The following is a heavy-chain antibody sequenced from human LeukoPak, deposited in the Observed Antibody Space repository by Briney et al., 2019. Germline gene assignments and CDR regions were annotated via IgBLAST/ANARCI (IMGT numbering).Heavy chain of an antibody. V-gene: IGHV3-23*01. J-gene: IGHJ4*02. D-gene: IGHD1-26*01. CDR2: ISGSGGST. CDR3: AKDPPSGSYYDY. Sequence: GGSLRLSCAAPGFTFSSYSMNWVRQAPGKGLRWVSAISGSGGSTYYADSVKGRFTISRDNSKNTLYLQMNSLRAEDTAVYYCAKDPPSGSYYDYWGQGTLVTVSS. CDR1: GFTFSSYS.